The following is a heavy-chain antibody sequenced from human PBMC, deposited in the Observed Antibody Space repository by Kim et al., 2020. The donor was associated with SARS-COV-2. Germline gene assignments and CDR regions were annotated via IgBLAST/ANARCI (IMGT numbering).Heavy chain of an antibody. CDR1: GGSISSSSYY. V-gene: IGHV4-39*07. D-gene: IGHD3-22*01. J-gene: IGHJ4*02. Sequence: SETLSLTCTVSGGSISSSSYYWGWIRQPPGKGLEWIGSIYYSGSTYYNPSLKSRVTISVDTSKNQFSLKLSSVTAADTAVYYCARGSSGMIVVAHDYWGQGTLVTVSS. CDR3: ARGSSGMIVVAHDY. CDR2: IYYSGST.